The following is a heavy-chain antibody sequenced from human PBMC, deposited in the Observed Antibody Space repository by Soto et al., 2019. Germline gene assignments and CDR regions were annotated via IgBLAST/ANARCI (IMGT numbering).Heavy chain of an antibody. J-gene: IGHJ4*02. V-gene: IGHV3-23*01. Sequence: PGGSLRLSCAASGFTFSSYAMGWVRQAPGKGLEWVSLITYSGDSTYYADSVKGRFTISRDNSKNTLYLQLNSLRAEDTAVYYCAQSKVGATSNYFDYWGQGTLVTVSS. CDR2: ITYSGDST. D-gene: IGHD1-26*01. CDR1: GFTFSSYA. CDR3: AQSKVGATSNYFDY.